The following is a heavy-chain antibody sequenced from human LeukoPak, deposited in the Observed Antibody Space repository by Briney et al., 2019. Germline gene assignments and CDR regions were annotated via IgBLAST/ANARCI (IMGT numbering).Heavy chain of an antibody. D-gene: IGHD6-13*01. Sequence: GESLKISCQGSGYGFTTCWIGWVRQMPGKGLEWMGVNNPGNSDTRYSPSFQGQVTISADKSITTAYLQWSSLKASDTAMYYCARLRWAAGDGYYFDYWGQGTPVTVSS. CDR2: NNPGNSDT. V-gene: IGHV5-51*01. CDR3: ARLRWAAGDGYYFDY. J-gene: IGHJ4*02. CDR1: GYGFTTCW.